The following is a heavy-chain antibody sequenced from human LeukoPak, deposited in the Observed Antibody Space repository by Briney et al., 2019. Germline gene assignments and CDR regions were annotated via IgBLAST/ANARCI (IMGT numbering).Heavy chain of an antibody. Sequence: SETLSLTCTVSGGSISSYYWSWIRQPPGKGLEWIGYIYDSGSTNYNPSLKSRVTISVDTSKNQFSLKLSSVTAADTAVYYCARGQGYSYGYEWFDPWGQGTLVTVSS. J-gene: IGHJ5*02. V-gene: IGHV4-59*01. CDR3: ARGQGYSYGYEWFDP. D-gene: IGHD5-18*01. CDR2: IYDSGST. CDR1: GGSISSYY.